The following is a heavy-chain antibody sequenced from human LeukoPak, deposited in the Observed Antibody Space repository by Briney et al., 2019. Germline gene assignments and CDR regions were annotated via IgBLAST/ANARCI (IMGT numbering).Heavy chain of an antibody. CDR1: GFTFSSYW. J-gene: IGHJ4*02. CDR3: ARSVDIDY. CDR2: INHNGNVN. Sequence: GGSLRLSCAASGFTFSSYWMNWARQAPGKGLEWVASINHNGNVNYYADSVKGRFTISRDNAKNSLYLQMNSLRAEDTAVYYCARSVDIDYWGQGTLVTVSS. V-gene: IGHV3-7*01. D-gene: IGHD5-12*01.